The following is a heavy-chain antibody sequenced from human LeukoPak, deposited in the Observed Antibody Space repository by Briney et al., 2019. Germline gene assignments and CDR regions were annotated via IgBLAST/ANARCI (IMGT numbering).Heavy chain of an antibody. CDR1: GFTFNSYA. D-gene: IGHD2-21*01. J-gene: IGHJ3*02. V-gene: IGHV3-23*01. Sequence: GGSVRLSCAASGFTFNSYAMCWVRQAPGKGLEWVSAISGSGDSTYYADSVKGRFTISRDNSKVTLWLQMNSLRAEDTAVYYCAKDGYLLWSGAFDIWGQGTRVPVPS. CDR3: AKDGYLLWSGAFDI. CDR2: ISGSGDST.